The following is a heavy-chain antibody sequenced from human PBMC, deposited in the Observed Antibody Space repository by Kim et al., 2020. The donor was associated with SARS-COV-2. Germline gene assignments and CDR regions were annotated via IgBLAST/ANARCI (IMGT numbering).Heavy chain of an antibody. J-gene: IGHJ6*02. CDR2: IYYSGST. CDR1: GGSISSSSYY. Sequence: SETLSLTCTVSGGSISSSSYYWGWIRQPPGKGLEWIGSIYYSGSTYYNPSLKSRVTISVDTSKNQFSLKLSSVTAADTAVYYCARQSPSTAGLYYYYGMDVWGQGTTVTVSS. CDR3: ARQSPSTAGLYYYYGMDV. V-gene: IGHV4-39*01. D-gene: IGHD6-13*01.